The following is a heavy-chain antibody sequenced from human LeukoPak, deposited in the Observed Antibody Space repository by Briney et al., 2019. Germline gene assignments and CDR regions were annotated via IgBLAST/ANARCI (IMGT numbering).Heavy chain of an antibody. CDR2: LYSDGNT. Sequence: GGSLRLSCAASGFTVITNDMTWVRQAPGKGLEWVSVLYSDGNTKYADAVQGRFTVSRDNSKNTLYLEMNRLSPDDTAVYYCARGVEPLAANTLAYWGQGTLVTVSS. CDR1: GFTVITND. V-gene: IGHV3-53*01. J-gene: IGHJ4*02. CDR3: ARGVEPLAANTLAY. D-gene: IGHD1-14*01.